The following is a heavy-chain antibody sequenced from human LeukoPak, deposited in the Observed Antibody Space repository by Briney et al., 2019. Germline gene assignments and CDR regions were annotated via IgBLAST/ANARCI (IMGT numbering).Heavy chain of an antibody. D-gene: IGHD1-7*01. V-gene: IGHV4-59*08. CDR1: GDSTNGYY. J-gene: IGHJ5*02. Sequence: PSETLSLTCTVSGDSTNGYYWTWIRQSPEKGLEWIGYIYYTGSTTYRPSLQSRVTISIDTSKNQFSLKLRSVTAADTAIYYCARHGPRTDWSYDAWGRGIVVTVSS. CDR3: ARHGPRTDWSYDA. CDR2: IYYTGST.